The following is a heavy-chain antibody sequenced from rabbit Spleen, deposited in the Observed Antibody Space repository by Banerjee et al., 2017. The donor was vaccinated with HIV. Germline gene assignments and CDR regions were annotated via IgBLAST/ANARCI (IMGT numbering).Heavy chain of an antibody. CDR2: VYGGYSGDT. Sequence: QSLEESGGDLVKPGASLTLTCTASGFSFSSSWICWVRQAPGKGLEWIACVYGGYSGDTYYASWAKGRFTISKTSSTTVTLQMTSLTAADTASYFCAIETSSGWGIVSFYFSLWGPGTLVPVS. V-gene: IGHV1S40*01. J-gene: IGHJ4*01. CDR1: GFSFSSSW. D-gene: IGHD4-1*01. CDR3: AIETSSGWGIVSFYFSL.